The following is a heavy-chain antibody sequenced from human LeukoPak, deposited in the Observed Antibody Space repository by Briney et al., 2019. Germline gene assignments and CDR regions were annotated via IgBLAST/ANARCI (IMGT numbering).Heavy chain of an antibody. CDR2: INHSGST. CDR1: GGSLSGYY. V-gene: IGHV4-34*01. D-gene: IGHD6-19*01. CDR3: ARGQWLDLPPLGY. J-gene: IGHJ4*02. Sequence: SETLSLTCAVYGGSLSGYYWSWIRQPPGKGLEWIGEINHSGSTNYNPSLKSRVTISVDTSKNQFSLKLSSVTAADTAVYYCARGQWLDLPPLGYWGQGTLVTVSS.